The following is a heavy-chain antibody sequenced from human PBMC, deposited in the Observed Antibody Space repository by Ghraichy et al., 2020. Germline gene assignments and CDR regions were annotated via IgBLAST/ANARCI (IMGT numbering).Heavy chain of an antibody. CDR2: IIPVFGTT. J-gene: IGHJ6*02. CDR3: ARALFGSGSYLTPTYYYYSLDV. Sequence: SVKVSCKASGGTFSSYAINWVRQAPGQGLEWMGGIIPVFGTTNYAQKFQGRVTITADEPTSTAYMDLNSLRSEDTAVYYCARALFGSGSYLTPTYYYYSLDVWGQGTTVTVSS. V-gene: IGHV1-69*13. CDR1: GGTFSSYA. D-gene: IGHD3-10*01.